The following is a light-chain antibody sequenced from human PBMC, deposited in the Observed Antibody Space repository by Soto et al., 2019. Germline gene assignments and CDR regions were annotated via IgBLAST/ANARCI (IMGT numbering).Light chain of an antibody. J-gene: IGLJ3*02. V-gene: IGLV1-47*01. CDR2: RNN. Sequence: QPVLTQPPSVSGTPGQSVTISCSGSSSNVGSIFVYWYQQIPGTAPKLLIFRNNQRPSGVPDRFSGSKSGTSASLAISGLRSEDEADYFCAAWDDSLNIWVFGGGTKVTVL. CDR3: AAWDDSLNIWV. CDR1: SSNVGSIF.